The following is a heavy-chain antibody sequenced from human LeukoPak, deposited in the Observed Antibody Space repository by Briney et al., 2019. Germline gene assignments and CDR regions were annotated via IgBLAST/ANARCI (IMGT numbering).Heavy chain of an antibody. Sequence: GGSLRLSCGAPDSNIGTYAVTWVRQVPGKGLEWVSGMSGGGLSTYYARSVKGRFTISRDTSKNTFYLEMDSLGADDTALYYCAKDRISGRGGAARLLDYWGQGTLVTV. D-gene: IGHD6-6*01. CDR3: AKDRISGRGGAARLLDY. CDR1: DSNIGTYA. J-gene: IGHJ4*02. V-gene: IGHV3-23*01. CDR2: MSGGGLST.